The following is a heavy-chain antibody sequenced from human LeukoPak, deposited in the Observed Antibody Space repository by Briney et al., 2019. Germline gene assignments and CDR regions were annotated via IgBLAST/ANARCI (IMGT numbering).Heavy chain of an antibody. Sequence: PSETLSLTCSVSGDSISIYHWSWIRQPPGKGLEWIGYIYNSGSTNYNPSLKSRVTISVDTSKNQFSLKLTSVTAAGTAVYYCARDRELGYWGQGTLVTVSS. CDR3: ARDRELGY. CDR2: IYNSGST. V-gene: IGHV4-59*01. CDR1: GDSISIYH. D-gene: IGHD3-10*01. J-gene: IGHJ4*02.